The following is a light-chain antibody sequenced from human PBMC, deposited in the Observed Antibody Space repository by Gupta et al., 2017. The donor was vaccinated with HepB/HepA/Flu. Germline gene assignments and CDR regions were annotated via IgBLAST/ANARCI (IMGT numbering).Light chain of an antibody. CDR1: QSISSY. V-gene: IGKV1-39*01. CDR3: QQSYSTPPLT. Sequence: DIQMTQSPSSLSASVGDRVIITCRASQSISSYLNWYQQKPGKAPKLLTYAASSLQSGVPSRFSGSGSGTDFTLTISSLQPEDFATYYCQQSYSTPPLTFGGGTKVEIK. J-gene: IGKJ4*01. CDR2: AAS.